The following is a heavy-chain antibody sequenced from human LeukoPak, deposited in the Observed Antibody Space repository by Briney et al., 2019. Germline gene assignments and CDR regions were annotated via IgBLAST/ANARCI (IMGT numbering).Heavy chain of an antibody. V-gene: IGHV3-7*04. D-gene: IGHD2-15*01. CDR1: GFSFSSYE. J-gene: IGHJ3*02. CDR3: VRDAGGCRGGTCYDAFDI. CDR2: IKQDQSEK. Sequence: PGGSLRLSCAASGFSFSSYEMNWVRQAPGKGLEWVANIKQDQSEKYYVDSVKGRFTISRDNAKNSLYLQMNSLRAEDTAMYYCVRDAGGCRGGTCYDAFDIWGQGTMVTVSS.